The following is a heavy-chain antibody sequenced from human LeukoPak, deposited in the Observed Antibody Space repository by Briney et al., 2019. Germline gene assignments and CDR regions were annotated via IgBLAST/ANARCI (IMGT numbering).Heavy chain of an antibody. CDR2: INPNSGGT. CDR1: GCTFTGYY. D-gene: IGHD6-19*01. V-gene: IGHV1-2*02. J-gene: IGHJ4*02. Sequence: ASVKVSCKASGCTFTGYYMHWVRQAPGQGLEWMGWINPNSGGTNYAQKFQGRVTMTRDTSISTAYMELSRLRSDDAAVYYCARAAYSSGWYDPRDYFDYWGQGTLVTVSS. CDR3: ARAAYSSGWYDPRDYFDY.